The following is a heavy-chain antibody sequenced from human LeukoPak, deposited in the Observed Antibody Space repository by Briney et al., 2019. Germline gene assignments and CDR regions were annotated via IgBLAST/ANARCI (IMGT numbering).Heavy chain of an antibody. CDR2: IGGSGSSR. Sequence: GGSLRLSCAASGFIFSSHAMNWVRQAPGKGLEWVSAIGGSGSSRSYADSVKGRFTISRDNSKNTLYLQMNSLRAEDTAVYYCAKAPIKYTSSSDAFDIWGQGTMVTVSS. J-gene: IGHJ3*02. CDR1: GFIFSSHA. CDR3: AKAPIKYTSSSDAFDI. D-gene: IGHD6-6*01. V-gene: IGHV3-23*01.